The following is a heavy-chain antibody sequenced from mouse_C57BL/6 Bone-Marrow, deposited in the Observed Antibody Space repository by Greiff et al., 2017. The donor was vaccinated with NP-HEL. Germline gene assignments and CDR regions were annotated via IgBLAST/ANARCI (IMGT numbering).Heavy chain of an antibody. Sequence: QVQLQQPGAELVKPGASVKMSCKASGYTFTSYWITWVKQRPGQGLEWIGDIYPGSGSTNYNEKFKSKATLTVDTSSSTAYMQLSSLTSEDSAVYYCARSSIYYYEGDYWGQGTTLTVSS. CDR2: IYPGSGST. CDR1: GYTFTSYW. J-gene: IGHJ2*01. D-gene: IGHD1-1*01. V-gene: IGHV1-55*01. CDR3: ARSSIYYYEGDY.